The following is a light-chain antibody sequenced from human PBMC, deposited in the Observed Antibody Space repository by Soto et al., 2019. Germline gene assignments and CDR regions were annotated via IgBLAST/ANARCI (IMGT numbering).Light chain of an antibody. CDR3: QQRSNWPLT. J-gene: IGKJ4*01. Sequence: EIVLTQSPATLSLSPGERATLSCRASQSVSSYLAWYQQKPGQAPRLLMSDASNRATGIPARFSGSESGTDFTLTISSLEPADFAVYYCQQRSNWPLTFGGGTQVQLK. V-gene: IGKV3-11*01. CDR2: DAS. CDR1: QSVSSY.